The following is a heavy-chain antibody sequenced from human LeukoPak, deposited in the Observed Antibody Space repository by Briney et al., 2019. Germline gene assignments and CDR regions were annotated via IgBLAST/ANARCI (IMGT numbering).Heavy chain of an antibody. CDR2: INHSGST. J-gene: IGHJ4*02. V-gene: IGHV4-34*01. Sequence: SETLSLTCAVYGGSFSGYYWSWIRQPPGKGLEWIGEINHSGSTNYNPSLKSRVTISVDTSKNQFSLKLSSVTAADTAVYYCASHGRGFGYWGQGTLVTVSS. CDR3: ASHGRGFGY. CDR1: GGSFSGYY.